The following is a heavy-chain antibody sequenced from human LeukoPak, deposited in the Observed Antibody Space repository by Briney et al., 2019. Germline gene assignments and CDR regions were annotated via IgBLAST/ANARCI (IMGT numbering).Heavy chain of an antibody. V-gene: IGHV3-9*03. CDR3: ARDSEVGATDY. CDR2: INWNSAGI. D-gene: IGHD1-26*01. J-gene: IGHJ4*02. Sequence: GGSLRLSCAASGFTFDDYAMHWVRQAPGKGLEWVAGINWNSAGIAYADSVKGRFTISRDNSKNTLYLQMGSLRAEDMAVYYCARDSEVGATDYWGQGTLVTVSS. CDR1: GFTFDDYA.